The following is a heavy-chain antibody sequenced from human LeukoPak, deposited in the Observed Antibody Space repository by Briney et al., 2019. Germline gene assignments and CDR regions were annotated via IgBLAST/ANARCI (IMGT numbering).Heavy chain of an antibody. CDR1: GGSISSYY. J-gene: IGHJ4*02. V-gene: IGHV4-4*07. CDR2: IYTSGST. CDR3: ARSGDDSSSWYFDY. D-gene: IGHD6-13*01. Sequence: SETLSLTCTVSGGSISSYYRSWIRQPAGKGLEWIGRIYTSGSTNYNPSLKSRVTMSVDTSKNQFSLKLSSVTAADTAVYYCARSGDDSSSWYFDYWGQGTLVTVSS.